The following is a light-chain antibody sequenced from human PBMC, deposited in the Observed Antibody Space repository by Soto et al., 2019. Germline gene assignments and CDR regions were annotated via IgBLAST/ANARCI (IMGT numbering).Light chain of an antibody. V-gene: IGLV2-11*01. CDR1: NTY. Sequence: QSALTQPHSVSGSPGQSVTISCTGTNTYVSWYQQLPGKAPKLLIYDVTKRPSGVPDRFSGSNSGGTASLTISGLQAEDEADFYCRSYAGTYTHVIFGGGTQLTVL. CDR2: DVT. J-gene: IGLJ2*01. CDR3: RSYAGTYTHVI.